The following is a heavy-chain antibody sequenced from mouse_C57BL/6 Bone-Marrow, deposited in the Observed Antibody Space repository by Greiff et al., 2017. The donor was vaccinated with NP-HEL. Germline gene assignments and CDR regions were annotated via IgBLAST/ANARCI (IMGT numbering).Heavy chain of an antibody. CDR2: IDPSDSYT. J-gene: IGHJ4*01. Sequence: VQLQQPGAELVKPGASVKLSCKASGYTFTSYWMQWVKQRPGQGLEWIGEIDPSDSYTNYNQKFKGKATLTVDTSSSTAYMQLSCLTSEDSAVYYCARPNLSRAMDYWGQGTSVTVSS. V-gene: IGHV1-50*01. D-gene: IGHD6-1*01. CDR1: GYTFTSYW. CDR3: ARPNLSRAMDY.